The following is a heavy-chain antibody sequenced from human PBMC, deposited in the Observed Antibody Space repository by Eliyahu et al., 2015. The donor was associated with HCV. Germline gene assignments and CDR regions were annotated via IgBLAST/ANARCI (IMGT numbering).Heavy chain of an antibody. Sequence: QVQLVESGGGVVQPGRSLRLSCAASGFTFSSYAMHWVRQAPGKGLEWVAVISYDGSNKYYADSVKGRFTISRDNSKNTLYLQMNSLRAEDTAVYYCARDVYGDSPYYFDYWGQGTLVTVSS. CDR3: ARDVYGDSPYYFDY. CDR1: GFTFSSYA. D-gene: IGHD4-17*01. J-gene: IGHJ4*02. V-gene: IGHV3-30-3*01. CDR2: ISYDGSNK.